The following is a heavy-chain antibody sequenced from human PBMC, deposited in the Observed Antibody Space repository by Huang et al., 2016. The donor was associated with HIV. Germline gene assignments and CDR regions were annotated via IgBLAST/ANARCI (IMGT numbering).Heavy chain of an antibody. J-gene: IGHJ4*02. CDR1: GFSFDSYS. D-gene: IGHD1-26*01. CDR3: VREAGGKNF. Sequence: VQLVESGGGLVRPGGSLRLSCAASGFSFDSYSMTWVRQAAGKTLEWLADSRSSGGNIYYADSVKGRFTISRDNARNALFLQLSSRRVEDTAVYHCVREAGGKNFWGQGTLVSVSS. CDR2: SRSSGGNI. V-gene: IGHV3-48*01.